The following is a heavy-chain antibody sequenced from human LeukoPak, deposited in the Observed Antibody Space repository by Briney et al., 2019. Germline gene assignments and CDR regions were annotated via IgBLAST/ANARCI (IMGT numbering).Heavy chain of an antibody. Sequence: GGSLRLSCAASGFTFSTYSMNWVRQASGKGLEWVGRIRSRANSYATAYAASVKGRFTISRDDSKNTAYLQMNSLKTEDTAVYYCTIYGDYVAIYYFDYWGQGTLVTVSS. D-gene: IGHD4-17*01. CDR2: IRSRANSYAT. CDR1: GFTFSTYS. CDR3: TIYGDYVAIYYFDY. V-gene: IGHV3-73*01. J-gene: IGHJ4*02.